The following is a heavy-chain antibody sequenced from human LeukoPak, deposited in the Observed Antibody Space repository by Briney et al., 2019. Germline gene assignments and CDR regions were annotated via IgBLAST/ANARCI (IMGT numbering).Heavy chain of an antibody. CDR2: INPNSGGT. CDR3: ARDAPYDYVWGSYRRRNFDY. CDR1: GYTFTGYY. Sequence: ASVKVSCKASGYTFTGYYMHWVRQAPGQGLEWMGRINPNSGGTNYAQKFQGRVTMTRDTSISTAYMELRRLRSDDTAVYYCARDAPYDYVWGSYRRRNFDYWGQGTLVTVSS. D-gene: IGHD3-16*02. V-gene: IGHV1-2*06. J-gene: IGHJ4*02.